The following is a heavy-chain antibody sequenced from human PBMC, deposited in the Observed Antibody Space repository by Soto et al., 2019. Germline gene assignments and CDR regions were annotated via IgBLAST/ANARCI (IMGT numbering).Heavy chain of an antibody. V-gene: IGHV3-11*01. CDR3: ARDVSTDSSGYHLFDY. Sequence: GGSLRLSCAASGFTFSDCYMSWIRQAPGKGLEWVSYISSSGSTIYYADSVKGRFTISRDNAKNSLYLQMNSLRAEDTAVYYCARDVSTDSSGYHLFDYWGQGTLVTVSS. CDR1: GFTFSDCY. J-gene: IGHJ4*02. CDR2: ISSSGSTI. D-gene: IGHD3-22*01.